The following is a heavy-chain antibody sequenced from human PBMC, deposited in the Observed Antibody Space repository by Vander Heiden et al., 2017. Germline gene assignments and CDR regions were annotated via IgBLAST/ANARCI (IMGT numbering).Heavy chain of an antibody. J-gene: IGHJ6*02. CDR2: IYSGGST. Sequence: EVQLVESGGGLIQLGGSLRLSCAASGFTVSSNYMSWVRQAPGKGLEWVSVIYSGGSTYYADSVKGRFTISRDNSKNTLYLQMNSLRAEDTAVYYCARDGPYYDILTGHYGMDVWGQGTTVTVSS. D-gene: IGHD3-9*01. CDR1: GFTVSSNY. V-gene: IGHV3-53*01. CDR3: ARDGPYYDILTGHYGMDV.